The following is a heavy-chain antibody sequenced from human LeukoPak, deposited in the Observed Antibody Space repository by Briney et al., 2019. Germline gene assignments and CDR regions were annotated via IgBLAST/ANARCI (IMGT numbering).Heavy chain of an antibody. V-gene: IGHV4-4*07. CDR1: GGSIGNFY. J-gene: IGHJ4*02. CDR2: IYTSGST. Sequence: SETLYLTCNVSGGSIGNFYWSWIRQPAGKGLEWIGRIYTSGSTNYNPSLKSRVTISVETSKNQFSLKLRSVTAADTAVYYCARVTGYMIEDYFDYWGQGTLVTVSS. CDR3: ARVTGYMIEDYFDY. D-gene: IGHD3-22*01.